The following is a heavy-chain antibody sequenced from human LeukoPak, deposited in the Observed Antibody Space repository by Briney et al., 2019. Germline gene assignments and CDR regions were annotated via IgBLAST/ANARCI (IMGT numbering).Heavy chain of an antibody. CDR2: IDTDGSST. CDR1: GFSFSSYW. J-gene: IGHJ4*02. Sequence: GGSLRLSCAASGFSFSSYWMHWVRQAPGKGLVWVSRIDTDGSSTRYADSVKGRFTISRDNAKNTLYLQMNSLRAEDTAVCYCVRAPNDYWSGYSASFDYWGQGTLVTVSS. CDR3: VRAPNDYWSGYSASFDY. D-gene: IGHD3-3*01. V-gene: IGHV3-74*01.